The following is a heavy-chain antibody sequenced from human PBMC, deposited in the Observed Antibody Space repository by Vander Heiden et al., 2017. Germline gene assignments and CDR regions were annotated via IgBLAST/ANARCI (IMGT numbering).Heavy chain of an antibody. Sequence: QVQMVQCGAAATKPRAAATGSGQATGYTLTSHHHERVPQAPGQGLEWMVGSNPNSGGTNYAQKFQGMFTFTRDTSSTTAYMELCVLRSDDTAAYYWARRRGDCSGAFCYTAHPYNNYSGLFGWGNGPTV. CDR3: ARRRGDCSGAFCYTAHPYNNYSGLFG. J-gene: IGHJ6*01. V-gene: IGHV1-2*02. CDR1: GYTLTSHH. D-gene: IGHD2-2*02. CDR2: SNPNSGGT.